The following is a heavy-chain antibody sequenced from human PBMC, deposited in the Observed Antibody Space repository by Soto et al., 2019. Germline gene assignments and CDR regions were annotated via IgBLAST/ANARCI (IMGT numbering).Heavy chain of an antibody. Sequence: QVQLVQSGTEVKKTGASVRVSCKTSGYSFSSYGISWVRQAPGQGLEWMGWISGYNGDTNYAQKFQGRVNMTTDTLTKTAYMDLRSLRPDDTAVYFCARDRLPGTAYSDFWSGGSRWFDPWGQGTLVSVSS. CDR2: ISGYNGDT. V-gene: IGHV1-18*04. J-gene: IGHJ5*02. CDR1: GYSFSSYG. D-gene: IGHD3-3*01. CDR3: ARDRLPGTAYSDFWSGGSRWFDP.